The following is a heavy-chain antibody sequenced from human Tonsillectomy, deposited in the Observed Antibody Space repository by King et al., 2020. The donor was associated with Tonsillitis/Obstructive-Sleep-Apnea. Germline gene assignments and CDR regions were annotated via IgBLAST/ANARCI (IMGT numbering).Heavy chain of an antibody. V-gene: IGHV3-33*01. CDR1: GFTFSTYG. CDR2: IWSDGNNK. Sequence: VQLVESGGGVVQPGRSLRLSCATSGFTFSTYGMHWVRQAPGKGLEWVALIWSDGNNKFYADSVKGRFTISRDNSQNTLYLQMNSLRAEDTAVYYCVRGGIVATRQGYYFDSWGQGTFLTVSS. CDR3: VRGGIVATRQGYYFDS. D-gene: IGHD5-12*01. J-gene: IGHJ4*02.